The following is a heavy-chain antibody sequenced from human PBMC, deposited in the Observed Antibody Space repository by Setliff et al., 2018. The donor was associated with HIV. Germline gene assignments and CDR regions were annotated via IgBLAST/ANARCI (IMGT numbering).Heavy chain of an antibody. CDR3: ARDRFTLTSSIFGF. Sequence: ASVKVSCKTSGYTFSNYPIHWLRQAPGQRPEWMGWVNTGKGDTKYSQRSQDRLTTTTDSSASSVYMELSSLSSDDTAIYYCARDRFTLTSSIFGFWGHGTLVT. CDR2: VNTGKGDT. V-gene: IGHV1-3*04. D-gene: IGHD3-3*01. CDR1: GYTFSNYP. J-gene: IGHJ4*01.